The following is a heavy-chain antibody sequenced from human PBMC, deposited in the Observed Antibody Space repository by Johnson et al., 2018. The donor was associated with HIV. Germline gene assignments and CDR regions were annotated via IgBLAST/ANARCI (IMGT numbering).Heavy chain of an antibody. D-gene: IGHD3-16*02. CDR2: IWYDGSNK. CDR3: ARGGLGYQNIHDPFDI. CDR1: GFTVSSYG. V-gene: IGHV3-33*08. Sequence: QVQLVESGGGLIQPGGSLRLSCAASGFTVSSYGMHWVRQAPGKGLEWVAVIWYDGSNKYYADSVKGRLTISRDNAKNSLYLQMNSLRAEDTALYYCARGGLGYQNIHDPFDIWGQGTMVTVSS. J-gene: IGHJ3*02.